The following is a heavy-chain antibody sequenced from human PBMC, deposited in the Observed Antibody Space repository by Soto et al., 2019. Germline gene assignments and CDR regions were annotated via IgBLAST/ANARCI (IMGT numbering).Heavy chain of an antibody. D-gene: IGHD2-2*01. V-gene: IGHV4-59*08. CDR2: IYYSGST. Sequence: SETLSLTCTVSGGSISSYYWSWIRQPPGKGLEWIGYIYYSGSTNYNPSLKSRVTISVDTSKNQFSLKLSSVTAADTAVYYCARVRSSTSCYDYWGQGTLVTVSS. CDR1: GGSISSYY. CDR3: ARVRSSTSCYDY. J-gene: IGHJ4*02.